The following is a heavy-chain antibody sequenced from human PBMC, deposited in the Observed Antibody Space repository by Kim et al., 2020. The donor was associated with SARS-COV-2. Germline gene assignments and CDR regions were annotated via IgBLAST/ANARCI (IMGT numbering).Heavy chain of an antibody. J-gene: IGHJ4*02. Sequence: TNSNPSLKSRVTISVDTSKNQFSLKLSSVTAADTAVYYCARVMGTTFFDYWGQGTLVTVSS. CDR2: T. V-gene: IGHV4-59*01. D-gene: IGHD1-1*01. CDR3: ARVMGTTFFDY.